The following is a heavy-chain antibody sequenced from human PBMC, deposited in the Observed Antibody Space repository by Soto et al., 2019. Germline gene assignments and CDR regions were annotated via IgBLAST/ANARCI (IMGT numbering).Heavy chain of an antibody. CDR3: ARSTTVSNVDY. D-gene: IGHD4-17*01. J-gene: IGHJ4*02. V-gene: IGHV4-34*01. Sequence: QVQLHQWGAGLLKPSETLSLTCAVYGGSFRGYYWSWIRQPPGKGLEWIVEINHSGSTNYNPSLKSRVTLSVDTSKNQFSLKLSSVTAADTAVYYCARSTTVSNVDYWGQGTLVTVSS. CDR2: INHSGST. CDR1: GGSFRGYY.